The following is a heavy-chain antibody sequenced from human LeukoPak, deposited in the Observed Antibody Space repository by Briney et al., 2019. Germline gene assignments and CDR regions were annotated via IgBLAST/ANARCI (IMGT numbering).Heavy chain of an antibody. V-gene: IGHV4-30-4*01. J-gene: IGHJ4*02. CDR1: GGSISSGDYY. Sequence: PSETLSLTCTVSGGSISSGDYYWSWIRQPPGKGLEWIGYIYYSGSTYYNPSLKSRVTISVDTAKNQFSLKLSSVTAADTAVYYCARGRGYSYGPLDYWGQGTLVTVSS. CDR3: ARGRGYSYGPLDY. D-gene: IGHD5-18*01. CDR2: IYYSGST.